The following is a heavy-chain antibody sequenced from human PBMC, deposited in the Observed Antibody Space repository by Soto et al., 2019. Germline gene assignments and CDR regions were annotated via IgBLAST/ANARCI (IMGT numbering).Heavy chain of an antibody. D-gene: IGHD6-19*01. CDR1: GDSFTSYW. CDR2: IDPSDSYT. Sequence: PGESLKISCKGSGDSFTSYWISRVRQMPGKGLEWMGRIDPSDSYTNYSPSFQGHVTISADKSISTAYLQWSSLKASDTAMYYCARRKAVAGYYYYGMDVWGQGTTVTVSS. J-gene: IGHJ6*02. CDR3: ARRKAVAGYYYYGMDV. V-gene: IGHV5-10-1*01.